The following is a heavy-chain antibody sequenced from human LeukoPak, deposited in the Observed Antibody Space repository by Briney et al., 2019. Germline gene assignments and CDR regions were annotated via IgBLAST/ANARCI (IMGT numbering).Heavy chain of an antibody. Sequence: ASVKVSCKASGYPFTSYGITWVRQAPGQGLEWLGWISGYNGNTNYAQNLQGRVTMTTDTSTSTAYMDLRSLRSDDTAVYYCARGLRGYVSGSCLDYWGQGTLVTVSS. J-gene: IGHJ4*02. CDR2: ISGYNGNT. CDR1: GYPFTSYG. D-gene: IGHD3-10*01. CDR3: ARGLRGYVSGSCLDY. V-gene: IGHV1-18*01.